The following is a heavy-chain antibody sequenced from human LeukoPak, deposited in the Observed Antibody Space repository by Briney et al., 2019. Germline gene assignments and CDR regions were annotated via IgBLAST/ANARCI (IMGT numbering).Heavy chain of an antibody. CDR1: GYTFTGYC. D-gene: IGHD3-10*01. Sequence: ASVKVSCKASGYTFTGYCMHWVRQAPGQGLEWMGRINPNSGGTNYAQKFQGRVTMTRDTSISTAYMELSRLRSDDTAVYYCASLPLPTYGSGSYGANPNPNPNFDYWGQGTLVTVSS. J-gene: IGHJ4*02. V-gene: IGHV1-2*06. CDR3: ASLPLPTYGSGSYGANPNPNPNFDY. CDR2: INPNSGGT.